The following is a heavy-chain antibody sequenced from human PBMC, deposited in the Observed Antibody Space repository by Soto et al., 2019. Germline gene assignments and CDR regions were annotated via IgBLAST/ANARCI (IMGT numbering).Heavy chain of an antibody. D-gene: IGHD3-9*01. Sequence: PGGSLRLSCSASGVTLSEYSMHWVRQAPGKGLQYVSTISSDGDITYYADSVKGRFTISRDNSKNTLYLQMNSLRPEDTAVYYCVKVSTFYDILTGYYSTNFFDPWGQGTLVTVSS. CDR2: ISSDGDIT. CDR3: VKVSTFYDILTGYYSTNFFDP. V-gene: IGHV3-64D*06. J-gene: IGHJ5*02. CDR1: GVTLSEYS.